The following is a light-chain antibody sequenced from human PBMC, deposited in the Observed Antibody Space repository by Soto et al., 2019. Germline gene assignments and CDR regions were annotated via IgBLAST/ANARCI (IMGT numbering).Light chain of an antibody. J-gene: IGKJ5*01. V-gene: IGKV3-11*01. CDR1: HSVTNY. CDR3: QQRSNWPPA. Sequence: PVERATLSCMASHSVTNYLAWYQQRPGQAPRLLIYDASNRATGVPARFSGSGSGTDFTLTISDLEPADFAVYYCQQRSNWPPAFGQGTRLEIK. CDR2: DAS.